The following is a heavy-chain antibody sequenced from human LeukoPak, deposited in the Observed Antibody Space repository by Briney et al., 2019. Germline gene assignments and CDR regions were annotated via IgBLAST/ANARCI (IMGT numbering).Heavy chain of an antibody. CDR2: INAGNGDT. V-gene: IGHV1-3*01. CDR1: GYTFTNYI. J-gene: IGHJ6*02. D-gene: IGHD3-16*01. CDR3: ARVVTRLREGAYQYDLDV. Sequence: ASVTVSCTASGYTFTNYIIHWVRQAPGQRLEWMGWINAGNGDTEYSQKFQDRVTSTRHTSASTAYLDLSSLRSEDTAIYYCARVVTRLREGAYQYDLDVWGPGTTVTVSS.